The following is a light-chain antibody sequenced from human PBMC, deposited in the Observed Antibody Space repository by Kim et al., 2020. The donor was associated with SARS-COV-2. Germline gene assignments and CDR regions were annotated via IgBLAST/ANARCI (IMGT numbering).Light chain of an antibody. V-gene: IGKV3-15*01. Sequence: SVAPGERATRASKASQSGSSNLAWYQHKPGQAPSLFIYGASTRATGIPARFRRSGSGTEFTLTITSLQSEDFAVYYCQQYNKWPYTFGQGTKLEI. CDR1: QSGSSN. J-gene: IGKJ2*01. CDR3: QQYNKWPYT. CDR2: GAS.